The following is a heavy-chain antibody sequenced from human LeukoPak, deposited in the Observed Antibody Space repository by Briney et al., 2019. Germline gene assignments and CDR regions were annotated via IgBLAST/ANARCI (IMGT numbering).Heavy chain of an antibody. CDR2: ISAYNGST. J-gene: IGHJ6*02. V-gene: IGHV1-18*01. CDR3: ARAPQEIYYYYGMDV. Sequence: ASVKVSCKASGYTFTSYGISWVRQAPGQGLEWMGWISAYNGSTNYAQKLQGRVTMTTDTSTSTAYMELRSLRSDDTAVYYCARAPQEIYYYYGMDVWGQGTTVTVSS. CDR1: GYTFTSYG.